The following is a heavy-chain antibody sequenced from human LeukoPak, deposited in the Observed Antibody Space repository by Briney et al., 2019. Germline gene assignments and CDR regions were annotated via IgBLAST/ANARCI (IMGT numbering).Heavy chain of an antibody. CDR3: AREERSSGWYPTRNEYFQH. D-gene: IGHD6-19*01. Sequence: SETLSLTCTVSGYSISSGHYWGWIRQPPGKGLEWIGSIYHSGSTYYNPSLKSRVTISVDTSKNQFSLKLSSVTAADTAVYYCAREERSSGWYPTRNEYFQHWGQGTLVTVSS. J-gene: IGHJ1*01. CDR2: IYHSGST. CDR1: GYSISSGHY. V-gene: IGHV4-38-2*02.